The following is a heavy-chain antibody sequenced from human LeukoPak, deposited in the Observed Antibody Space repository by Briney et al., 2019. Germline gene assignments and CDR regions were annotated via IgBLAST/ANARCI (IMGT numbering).Heavy chain of an antibody. Sequence: GASVKVSCKASGYTFTSYGISWVRQAPGQGLERMGWISAYNGNTNYAQKLQGRVTMTTDTSTSTAYMELRSLRSDDTAVYYCARRADIVATIISHHYYYYGMDVWGQGSTVTVSS. CDR2: ISAYNGNT. D-gene: IGHD5-12*01. V-gene: IGHV1-18*01. CDR3: ARRADIVATIISHHYYYYGMDV. CDR1: GYTFTSYG. J-gene: IGHJ6*02.